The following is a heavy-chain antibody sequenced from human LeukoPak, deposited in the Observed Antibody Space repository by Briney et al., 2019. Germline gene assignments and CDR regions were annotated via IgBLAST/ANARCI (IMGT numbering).Heavy chain of an antibody. CDR3: ARGSTVVTRVVPYYYYYGMDV. Sequence: PSETLSLTCTFSGGSISSYYWSWIRQPPGKGLEWIGEINHSGSTNYNPSLKSRVTISVDTSKNQFSLKLSSVTAADTAVYYCARGSTVVTRVVPYYYYYGMDVWGQGTTVTVSS. D-gene: IGHD4-23*01. J-gene: IGHJ6*02. CDR1: GGSISSYY. V-gene: IGHV4-34*01. CDR2: INHSGST.